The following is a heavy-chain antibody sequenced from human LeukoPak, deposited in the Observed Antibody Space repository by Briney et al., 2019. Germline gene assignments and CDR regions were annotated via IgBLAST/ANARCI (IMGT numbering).Heavy chain of an antibody. J-gene: IGHJ4*02. V-gene: IGHV3-21*01. CDR3: AKLREIPVFGVVTKSTSYFDY. CDR1: GFTFSTYS. CDR2: ISSGSIHI. Sequence: GGSLRLSCAASGFTFSTYSMNWVRQAPGKGLEWVSSISSGSIHIYYADSVQGRFTISKDNAKNSLYLQMNNLRAEETAVVYCAKLREIPVFGVVTKSTSYFDYWGQGTLVTVSS. D-gene: IGHD3-3*01.